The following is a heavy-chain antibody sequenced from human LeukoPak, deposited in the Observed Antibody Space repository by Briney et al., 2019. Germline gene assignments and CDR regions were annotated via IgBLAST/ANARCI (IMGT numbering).Heavy chain of an antibody. V-gene: IGHV3-23*01. J-gene: IGHJ4*02. D-gene: IGHD5-18*01. CDR1: GFTFSSYA. CDR3: AKNGGDSYGTGHFDY. Sequence: GGSLRLSCAASGFTFSSYAMTWVRQAPGKGLEWVSAIGGSGGNTYYADSVEGRFTISRDNSKNTLYLQMNSLKAEDTAVYYCAKNGGDSYGTGHFDYWGQGALVTVSS. CDR2: IGGSGGNT.